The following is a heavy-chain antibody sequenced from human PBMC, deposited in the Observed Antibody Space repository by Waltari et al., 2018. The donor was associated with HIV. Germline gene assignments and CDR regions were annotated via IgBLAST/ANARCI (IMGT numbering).Heavy chain of an antibody. CDR1: GFTFSNFA. CDR2: FWSDGAEI. CDR3: ARGYSGSRWIPLYH. V-gene: IGHV3-33*01. Sequence: QVQLVESGGGVVQPGTSLTLSCAVSGFTFSNFAIHWVRQSTGKGLEWLAVFWSDGAEISYADSVKGRFTVSKDSSQKTLYLHLTSLRAEDTALYYCARGYSGSRWIPLYHWGRGTLVTVS. D-gene: IGHD3-10*01. J-gene: IGHJ4*02.